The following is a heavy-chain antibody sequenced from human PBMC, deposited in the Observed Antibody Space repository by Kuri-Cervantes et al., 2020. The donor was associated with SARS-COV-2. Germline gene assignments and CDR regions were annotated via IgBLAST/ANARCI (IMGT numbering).Heavy chain of an antibody. CDR3: VKTGRGILLTGWYFDL. Sequence: GGSLRLSCAASGFAFRTSAMHWVRQAPDKGLEWVAVISYDGINEYYADSVKGRFTISRDNSKNTLYLQMSSLRAEDTAVYYCVKTGRGILLTGWYFDLWGRGTLVTVSS. CDR1: GFAFRTSA. V-gene: IGHV3-30*14. J-gene: IGHJ2*01. CDR2: ISYDGINE. D-gene: IGHD2-15*01.